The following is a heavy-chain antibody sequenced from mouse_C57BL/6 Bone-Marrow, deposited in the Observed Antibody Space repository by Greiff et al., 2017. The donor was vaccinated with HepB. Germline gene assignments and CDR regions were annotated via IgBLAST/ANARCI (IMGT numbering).Heavy chain of an antibody. CDR1: GYTFTSYW. CDR2: IHPNSGST. V-gene: IGHV1-64*01. D-gene: IGHD2-2*01. CDR3: QGYDRRNWYFDV. J-gene: IGHJ1*03. Sequence: QVQLKQPGAELVKPGASVKLSCKASGYTFTSYWMHWVKQRPGQGLEWIGMIHPNSGSTNYNEKFKSKATLTVDKSYSTAYMQLSSLTSEDAAVYYGQGYDRRNWYFDVWGTGTTVTGSS.